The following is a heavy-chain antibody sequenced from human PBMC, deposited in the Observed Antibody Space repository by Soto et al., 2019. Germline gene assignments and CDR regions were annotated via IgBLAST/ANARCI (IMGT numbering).Heavy chain of an antibody. CDR2: ISSSGTTI. V-gene: IGHV3-11*01. CDR1: GLSFSDDY. J-gene: IGHJ2*01. D-gene: IGHD5-18*01. Sequence: QVPLVESGGGLVRPGGSLRLSCAAFGLSFSDDYMSWIRQAPGKGPEWISYISSSGTTIYYADSVKGRFTISGDNPQKSLYLQMNSLIAEETAVYYCARYSYSLQLMWYFDLWCRGTLVTVSS. CDR3: ARYSYSLQLMWYFDL.